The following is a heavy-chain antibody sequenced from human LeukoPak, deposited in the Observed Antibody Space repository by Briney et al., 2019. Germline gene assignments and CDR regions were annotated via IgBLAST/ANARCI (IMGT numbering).Heavy chain of an antibody. J-gene: IGHJ4*02. CDR3: AKGYCSSTSCYKDY. V-gene: IGHV3-9*01. CDR2: ISWNSGSI. CDR1: GFTFDDYA. Sequence: PGGSLRLSCAASGFTFDDYAMHWVRQAPGKGLEWVSGISWNSGSIGYADSVKGRFTISRDNAKNSLYLQMNSLRAEDTALYYCAKGYCSSTSCYKDYWGQGPWSPSPQ. D-gene: IGHD2-2*02.